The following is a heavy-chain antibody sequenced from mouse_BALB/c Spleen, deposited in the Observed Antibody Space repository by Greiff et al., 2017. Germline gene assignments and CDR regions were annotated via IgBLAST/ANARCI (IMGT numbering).Heavy chain of an antibody. CDR2: INPSNGGT. Sequence: QVQLQQSGAELVKPGASVKLSCKASGYTFTSYYMYWVKQRPGQGLEWIGEINPSNGGTNFNEKFKSKATLTVDKSSSTAYMQLSSLTSEDSAVYYCTRRYYGSDYAMDYWGQGTSVTVSS. CDR1: GYTFTSYY. CDR3: TRRYYGSDYAMDY. D-gene: IGHD1-1*01. J-gene: IGHJ4*01. V-gene: IGHV1S81*02.